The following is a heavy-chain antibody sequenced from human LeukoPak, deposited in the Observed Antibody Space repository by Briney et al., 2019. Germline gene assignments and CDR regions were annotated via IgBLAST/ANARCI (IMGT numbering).Heavy chain of an antibody. D-gene: IGHD3-10*01. J-gene: IGHJ4*02. CDR3: AREQLLWFGGNFDY. CDR1: GFTFSSCA. CDR2: ISYDGSNK. Sequence: GRSLRLSCAASGFTFSSCAMHWVRQAPGKGLEWVAVISYDGSNKYYADSVKGRFTISRDNSKNTLYLQMNSLRAEDTAVYYCAREQLLWFGGNFDYWGQGTLVTVSS. V-gene: IGHV3-30-3*01.